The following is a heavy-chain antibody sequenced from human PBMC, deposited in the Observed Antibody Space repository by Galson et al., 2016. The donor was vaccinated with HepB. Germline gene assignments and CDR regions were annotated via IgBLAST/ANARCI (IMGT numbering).Heavy chain of an antibody. J-gene: IGHJ4*02. D-gene: IGHD6-13*01. V-gene: IGHV3-23*01. CDR3: AKDQKPGRQQLVPGDS. Sequence: SLRLSCAVSGFTFSSYGMSWVRQPPGKGLEWVSAVSSSGVNTYYADSVKGRFTISKASSKNTLYLQMNSLGAEDTAVYYNAKDQKPGRQQLVPGDSWGQGSLVTVSS. CDR1: GFTFSSYG. CDR2: VSSSGVNT.